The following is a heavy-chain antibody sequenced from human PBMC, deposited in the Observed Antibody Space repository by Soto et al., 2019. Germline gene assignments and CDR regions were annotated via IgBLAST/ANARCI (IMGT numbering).Heavy chain of an antibody. J-gene: IGHJ4*02. D-gene: IGHD5-18*01. V-gene: IGHV1-46*01. CDR1: GYTFTHYY. CDR2: INPNGGIT. CDR3: ATSVNSAMAFDY. Sequence: ASVKVSCKASGYTFTHYYIHWVRQAPGQGLEWMGVINPNGGITTYAQKFRAGFTMTRDASTSTVYLELSSLRSEDSAVYYCATSVNSAMAFDYWGQGTLVTVSS.